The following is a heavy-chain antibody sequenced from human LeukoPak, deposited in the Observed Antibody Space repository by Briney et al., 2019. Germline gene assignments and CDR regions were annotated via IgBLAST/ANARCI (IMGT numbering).Heavy chain of an antibody. V-gene: IGHV5-51*01. CDR3: ARLDGDYAYFQA. Sequence: LNIHCQGSGYSFSDYWIGWLGQLPARGVELLVIIYPGDGDTSSRPSFQGQVTISADKSIRTAYLQWSTLKASDTAMYYCARLDGDYAYFQAWGQGTLVTVSS. J-gene: IGHJ1*01. D-gene: IGHD4-17*01. CDR1: GYSFSDYW. CDR2: IYPGDGDT.